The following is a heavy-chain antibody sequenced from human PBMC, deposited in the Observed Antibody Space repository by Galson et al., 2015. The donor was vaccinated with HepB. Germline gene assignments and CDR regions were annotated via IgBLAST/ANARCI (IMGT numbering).Heavy chain of an antibody. D-gene: IGHD2-15*01. Sequence: SVKVSCKASGGTFSSYAISWVRQAPGQGPEWMGGIIPIFGTANYAQKFQGRVTITADESTSTAYMELSSLRSEDTAVYYCARDPPYCSGGSCSDAFDIWGQETMVTVSS. J-gene: IGHJ3*02. V-gene: IGHV1-69*13. CDR1: GGTFSSYA. CDR2: IIPIFGTA. CDR3: ARDPPYCSGGSCSDAFDI.